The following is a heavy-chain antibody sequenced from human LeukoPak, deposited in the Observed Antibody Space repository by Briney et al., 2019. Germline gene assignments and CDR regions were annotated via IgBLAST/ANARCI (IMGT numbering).Heavy chain of an antibody. CDR2: IYYSGST. V-gene: IGHV4-39*01. CDR1: GGSLSSSSYY. Sequence: SETLSLTCTVSGGSLSSSSYYWGWIRQPPGKGLEWIGSIYYSGSTYYNPSLKSRVTISVDTSKNQFSLKLSSVTAADTAVYYCASTPGYCSGGSCYSLFDYWGQGTLVTVSS. J-gene: IGHJ4*02. D-gene: IGHD2-15*01. CDR3: ASTPGYCSGGSCYSLFDY.